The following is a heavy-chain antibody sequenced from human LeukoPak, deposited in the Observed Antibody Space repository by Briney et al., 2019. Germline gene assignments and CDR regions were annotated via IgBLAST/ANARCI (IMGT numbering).Heavy chain of an antibody. J-gene: IGHJ4*02. V-gene: IGHV3-20*04. Sequence: GGSLRLSCATSGFSFSSYAMSWVRQAPGKGLEWVSGINWNGGSTGYADSVKGRFTISRDNAKNSLYLQMNSLRAEDTALYYCARTALYCGGDCFHFDYWGQGTLVTVSS. CDR1: GFSFSSYA. CDR2: INWNGGST. D-gene: IGHD2-21*02. CDR3: ARTALYCGGDCFHFDY.